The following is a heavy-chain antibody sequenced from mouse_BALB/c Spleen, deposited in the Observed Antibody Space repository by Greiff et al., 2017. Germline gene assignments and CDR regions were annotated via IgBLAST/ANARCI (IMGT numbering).Heavy chain of an antibody. CDR2: ISSGGST. Sequence: EVMLVESGGGLVKPGGSLKLSCAASGFTFSSYAMSWVRQTPGKRLEWVASISSGGSTYYTDSVKGRFTISRDNARNILYLQMSSLGSEDTARYYCARGRYAMAYWGQGTSVTVSA. J-gene: IGHJ4*01. CDR1: GFTFSSYA. CDR3: ARGRYAMAY. V-gene: IGHV5-6-5*01.